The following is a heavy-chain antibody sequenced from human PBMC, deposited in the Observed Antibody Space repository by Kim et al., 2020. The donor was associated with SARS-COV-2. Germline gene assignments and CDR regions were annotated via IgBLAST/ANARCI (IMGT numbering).Heavy chain of an antibody. CDR1: GFTFDDYA. D-gene: IGHD6-19*01. V-gene: IGHV3-43*02. CDR3: ATIAVAGWKNAFDI. J-gene: IGHJ3*02. CDR2: ISGDGGST. Sequence: GGSLRLSCAASGFTFDDYAMHWVRQAPGKGLEWVSLISGDGGSTYYADSVKGRFTISRDNSKNSLYLQMNSLRTEDTALYYCATIAVAGWKNAFDIWGQGTMVTVSS.